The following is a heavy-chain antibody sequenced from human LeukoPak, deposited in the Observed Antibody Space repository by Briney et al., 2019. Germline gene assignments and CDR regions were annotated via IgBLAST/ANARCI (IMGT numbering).Heavy chain of an antibody. CDR1: GFAFSSDA. D-gene: IGHD3-22*01. CDR2: SSGSGGRT. J-gene: IGHJ4*02. CDR3: VKGHIDGEGYYYFDY. V-gene: IGHV3-23*01. Sequence: PGGSLRLSCAASGFAFSSDAMNWVRQAPGKGLEWGSSSSGSGGRTYYADSVKGRFTISRDNSKNTLYLQMNSPRAEDTAVYYCVKGHIDGEGYYYFDYWGQGTLVTVSS.